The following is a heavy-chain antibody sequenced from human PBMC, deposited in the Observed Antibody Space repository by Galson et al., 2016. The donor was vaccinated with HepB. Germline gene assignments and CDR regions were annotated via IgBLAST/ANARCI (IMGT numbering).Heavy chain of an antibody. D-gene: IGHD3-10*01. V-gene: IGHV6-1*01. CDR3: ARSYLLGRGFGW. CDR2: TFYRSNWQN. CDR1: GDSVSNNNAG. J-gene: IGHJ4*02. Sequence: CAISGDSVSNNNAGWYWIRQSPSRGLECLGRTFYRSNWQNDYAESVSSRISINADTAKNEFSLHLRSVTPEDTGVYYCARSYLLGRGFGWWGPGTPVTVSS.